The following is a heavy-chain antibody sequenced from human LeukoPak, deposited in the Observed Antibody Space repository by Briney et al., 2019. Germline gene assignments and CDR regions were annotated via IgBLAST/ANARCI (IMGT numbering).Heavy chain of an antibody. J-gene: IGHJ4*02. V-gene: IGHV4-30-2*01. D-gene: IGHD3-10*01. CDR1: GGSISSGGYY. CDR3: ARTVLGGSLDY. CDR2: IYHSGST. Sequence: SETLSLTCTVSGGSISSGGYYWSWIRQPPGKGLEWIGYIYHSGSTYYNPSLKSRVTISVDRSKNQFSLKLSSVTAADTAVYYCARTVLGGSLDYWGQGTLVTVSS.